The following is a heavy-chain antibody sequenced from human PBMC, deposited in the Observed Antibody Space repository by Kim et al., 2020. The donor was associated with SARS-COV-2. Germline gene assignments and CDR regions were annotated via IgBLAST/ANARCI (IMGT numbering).Heavy chain of an antibody. CDR3: AKDYDILTGGDDAFDI. J-gene: IGHJ3*02. Sequence: GGSLRLSCAASGFTFSSYAMSWVRQAPGKGLEWVSAIRGSGGSTYYADSVKGRFTISRDNSKNTLYLQMNSLRAEDTAVYYCAKDYDILTGGDDAFDIWGRGTMVTVSS. D-gene: IGHD3-9*01. CDR1: GFTFSSYA. V-gene: IGHV3-23*01. CDR2: IRGSGGST.